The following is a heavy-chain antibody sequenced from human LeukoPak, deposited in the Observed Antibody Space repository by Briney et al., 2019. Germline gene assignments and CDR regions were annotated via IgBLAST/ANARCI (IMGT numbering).Heavy chain of an antibody. D-gene: IGHD6-13*01. V-gene: IGHV3-21*01. CDR1: GFTFSSYS. Sequence: PGRSLRLSCAASGFTFSSYSMNWVRQAPGKGLEWVSSISSSSNYIYYADSLKGRVTISRDNAKNSLYLQMNSLRAEDTAVYYCARRDGSTWSIDYWGQGTLVTVSS. CDR3: ARRDGSTWSIDY. J-gene: IGHJ4*02. CDR2: ISSSSNYI.